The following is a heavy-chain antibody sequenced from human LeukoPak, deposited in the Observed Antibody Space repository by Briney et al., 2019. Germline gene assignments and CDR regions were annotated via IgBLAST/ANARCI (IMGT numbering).Heavy chain of an antibody. Sequence: GESLKISCKGSGYSFTKYWIGWVRQMPGKGLEWLGIMYLGDSETRYSPSFQGQATISADKSISTVYLQWSSLKASDTAMYYCVRHEGSISGWPFDYWGQGTLVTVSS. CDR3: VRHEGSISGWPFDY. CDR2: MYLGDSET. CDR1: GYSFTKYW. D-gene: IGHD6-19*01. J-gene: IGHJ4*02. V-gene: IGHV5-51*01.